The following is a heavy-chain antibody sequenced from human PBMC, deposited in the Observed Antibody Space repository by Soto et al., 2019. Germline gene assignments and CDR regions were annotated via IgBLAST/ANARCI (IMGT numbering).Heavy chain of an antibody. CDR1: GFTFTRYS. J-gene: IGHJ4*02. V-gene: IGHV3-21*06. Sequence: EVQLVESGGGLVKPGGSLRLSCAASGFTFTRYSMNWVRQAPGKGLEWVSSISSTTNYIYYGDSMKGRFTISRDNGKNSLDLEMHSLRAEDTAVYYCARESEDLTSNFDYWGQGTLVTVSS. CDR2: ISSTTNYI. CDR3: ARESEDLTSNFDY.